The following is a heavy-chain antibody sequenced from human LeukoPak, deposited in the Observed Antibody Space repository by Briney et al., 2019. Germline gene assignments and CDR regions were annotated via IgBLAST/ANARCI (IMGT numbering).Heavy chain of an antibody. D-gene: IGHD3-10*01. CDR3: ARDLSGGGLDY. V-gene: IGHV3-64*01. J-gene: IGHJ4*02. CDR2: ISSNGGST. CDR1: GFTFSVSV. Sequence: PGGSLRLSCAASGFTFSVSVMHWVRQAPGKGLEYVSVISSNGGSTSYANSAKGRLTISRDNSKNTLYLQMGSLRAEDMAVYYCARDLSGGGLDYWGQGTLVTVSS.